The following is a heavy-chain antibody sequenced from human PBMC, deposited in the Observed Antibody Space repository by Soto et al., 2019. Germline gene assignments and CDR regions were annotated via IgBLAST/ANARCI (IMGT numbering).Heavy chain of an antibody. D-gene: IGHD2-8*01. V-gene: IGHV3-7*05. CDR1: GFSLGSYW. Sequence: ESGGGLVQPGGSLRLSCEASGFSLGSYWMTWVRQAPGKGLEWVANIKKDGSRTSYLDSVRGRFIISRDNVGNSLSLQMDSLRAEDTGLYFCARDVSPGTSTLYLDAFDIWGQGTMVTVSS. J-gene: IGHJ3*02. CDR3: ARDVSPGTSTLYLDAFDI. CDR2: IKKDGSRT.